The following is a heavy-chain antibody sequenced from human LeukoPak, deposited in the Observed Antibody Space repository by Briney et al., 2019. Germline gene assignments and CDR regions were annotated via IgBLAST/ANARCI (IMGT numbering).Heavy chain of an antibody. Sequence: SETLSLTCTVSGGSISSYYWSWIRQPPGKGLEWIGEINHSGSTNYNPSLKSRVTISVDTSKNQFSLKLSSVTAADTAVYYCARGANYYDSSGYYNYWGQGTLVTVSS. J-gene: IGHJ4*02. CDR1: GGSISSYY. V-gene: IGHV4-34*01. CDR3: ARGANYYDSSGYYNY. D-gene: IGHD3-22*01. CDR2: INHSGST.